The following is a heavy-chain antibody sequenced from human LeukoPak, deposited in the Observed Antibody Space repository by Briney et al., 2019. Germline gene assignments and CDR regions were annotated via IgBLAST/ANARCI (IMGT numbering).Heavy chain of an antibody. Sequence: GGSLRLSCAASGFIFSDYSMNWVRQAPGKGLEWVSSISSSKTYIYYADSVKGRFIISRDNAKNSLYLQMNSLRAEDTAVYYCARDYSGSYCSTSLFDDWGQGTLVTVSS. CDR1: GFIFSDYS. V-gene: IGHV3-21*06. CDR2: ISSSKTYI. CDR3: ARDYSGSYCSTSLFDD. D-gene: IGHD1-26*01. J-gene: IGHJ4*02.